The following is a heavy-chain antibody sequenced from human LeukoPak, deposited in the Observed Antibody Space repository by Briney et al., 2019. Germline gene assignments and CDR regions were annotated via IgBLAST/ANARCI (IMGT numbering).Heavy chain of an antibody. Sequence: GGSLRLSCAASGFTFSSYWMSWIRQAPGKGLEWVANIKQDGSEKYYVDSVKGRFTISRDNAKNSLYLQMNSLRAEDTAVYYCARDWRGGYLLDWGQGTLVTVSS. CDR1: GFTFSSYW. J-gene: IGHJ4*02. CDR2: IKQDGSEK. V-gene: IGHV3-7*01. CDR3: ARDWRGGYLLD. D-gene: IGHD3-22*01.